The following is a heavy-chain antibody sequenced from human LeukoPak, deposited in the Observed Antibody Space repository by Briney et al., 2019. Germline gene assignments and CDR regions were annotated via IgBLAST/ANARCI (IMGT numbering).Heavy chain of an antibody. CDR1: GGSISSSSYY. Sequence: PSETLSLTCTVSGGSISSSSYYWGWIRQPPGKGLEWIGSIYYSGSTYYNPSLKSRVTISVDPSKNQFSLKLSSVAAADTAVYYCARDPMTYDFWSGYSTPDDAFDIWGQGTMVTVSS. D-gene: IGHD3-3*01. CDR2: IYYSGST. CDR3: ARDPMTYDFWSGYSTPDDAFDI. V-gene: IGHV4-39*07. J-gene: IGHJ3*02.